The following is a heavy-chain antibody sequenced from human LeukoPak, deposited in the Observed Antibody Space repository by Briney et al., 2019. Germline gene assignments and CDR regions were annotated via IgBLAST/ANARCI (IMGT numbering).Heavy chain of an antibody. CDR2: INPDSGDT. CDR3: ARVGSGWYGIDY. V-gene: IGHV1-2*02. CDR1: QYTFVGYY. D-gene: IGHD6-19*01. Sequence: GASVKVSCKASQYTFVGYYMNWVRQAPGQGLEWMGWINPDSGDTDIAQKFQGRLKMTRDTSINTAYMELSRLTSDDTAVYYCARVGSGWYGIDYWGQGTLVIASS. J-gene: IGHJ4*02.